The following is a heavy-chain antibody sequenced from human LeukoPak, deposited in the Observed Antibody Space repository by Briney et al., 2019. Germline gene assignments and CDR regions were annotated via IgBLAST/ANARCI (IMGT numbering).Heavy chain of an antibody. CDR2: IIPILGIA. J-gene: IGHJ4*02. CDR1: GYTFTSYG. V-gene: IGHV1-69*04. CDR3: ARVPTGDDGY. D-gene: IGHD7-27*01. Sequence: SVKVSCKASGYTFTSYGISWVRQAPGQGLEWMGRIIPILGIANYAQKFQGRVTITADKSTSTAYMELSSLRSEDTAVYYCARVPTGDDGYWGQGTLVTVSS.